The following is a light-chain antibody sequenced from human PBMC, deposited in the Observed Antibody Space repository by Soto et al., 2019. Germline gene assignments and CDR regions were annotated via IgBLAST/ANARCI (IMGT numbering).Light chain of an antibody. CDR1: QSISSY. V-gene: IGKV1-39*01. CDR2: AAS. CDR3: QQSYSTPLT. Sequence: DIQMTQSPSTLSASVGDRVTITCLARQSISSYLNWYQQKPGKAPKLLIYAASSLQSGVPSRFSGSGSGTDFTLTISSLQPEDFATYYCQQSYSTPLTFGGGTKGDIK. J-gene: IGKJ4*01.